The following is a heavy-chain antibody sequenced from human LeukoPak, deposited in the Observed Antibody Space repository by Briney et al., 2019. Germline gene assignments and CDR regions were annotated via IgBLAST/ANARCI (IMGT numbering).Heavy chain of an antibody. CDR1: GYTFTSYG. J-gene: IGHJ6*03. Sequence: GASVKVSCKASGYTFTSYGISWVRQAPEQGLEWMGWISAYNGNTNYAQKLQGRVTMTTDTSTSTAYMELRSLRSDDTAVYYCARARPYYYDSSGYFLEPYYYYYMDVWGKGTTVTISS. V-gene: IGHV1-18*01. CDR3: ARARPYYYDSSGYFLEPYYYYYMDV. CDR2: ISAYNGNT. D-gene: IGHD3-22*01.